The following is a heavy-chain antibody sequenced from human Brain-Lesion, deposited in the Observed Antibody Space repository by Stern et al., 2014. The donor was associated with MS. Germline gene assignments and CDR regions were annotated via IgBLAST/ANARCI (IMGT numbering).Heavy chain of an antibody. V-gene: IGHV4-61*02. CDR3: ASGYRIFDY. J-gene: IGHJ4*02. CDR1: GGSISSGSDY. Sequence: QLQLQESGPGLVKPSQTLSLTCTVSGGSISSGSDYWSWIRQPVGKGLEWIGRIHASGSAFYTPSLKSRVTISTDTSTNQFSLELNSATAADTAIYYCASGYRIFDYWGQGILVTVSS. D-gene: IGHD5-18*01. CDR2: IHASGSA.